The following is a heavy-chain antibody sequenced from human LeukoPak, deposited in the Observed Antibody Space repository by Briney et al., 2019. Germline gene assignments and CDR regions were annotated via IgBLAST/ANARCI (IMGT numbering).Heavy chain of an antibody. CDR3: ARDLYSGHEGNAFDI. CDR2: IIPILGIA. CDR1: GGTFSSYA. Sequence: ASVKVSCKASGGTFSSYAITWVRQAPGQGLEWMGRIIPILGIANYAQKFQGRVTIIADKFTSTAYMELSSLRSEDTAVYYCARDLYSGHEGNAFDIWGQGTMVTVSS. J-gene: IGHJ3*02. D-gene: IGHD5-12*01. V-gene: IGHV1-69*04.